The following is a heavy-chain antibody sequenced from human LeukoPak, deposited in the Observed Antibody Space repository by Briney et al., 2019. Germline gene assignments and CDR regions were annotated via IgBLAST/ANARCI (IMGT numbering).Heavy chain of an antibody. D-gene: IGHD1-7*01. CDR1: GFTFSDYA. CDR3: ARDYWWNYDY. Sequence: PGGSLRLSCAASGFTFSDYAMHWVRQVPGKWLEWVAVISKDGSDKYYPGSVRGRFTISRDNSKNTIYLQMDSLRAEDTAIYYCARDYWWNYDYWGQGTLVTVSS. CDR2: ISKDGSDK. J-gene: IGHJ4*02. V-gene: IGHV3-30-3*01.